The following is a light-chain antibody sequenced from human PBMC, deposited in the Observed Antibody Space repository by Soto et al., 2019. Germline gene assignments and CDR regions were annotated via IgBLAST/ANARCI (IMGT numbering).Light chain of an antibody. J-gene: IGKJ1*01. CDR2: RAS. CDR3: QQYNSFSLT. V-gene: IGKV1-5*03. CDR1: QSISNW. Sequence: DVQMTQSPSTLSASVGDRVSITCRASQSISNWLAWYQQKPGKAPKLLIYRASSLESGVPSRFSGSGYGTDFTLTIFGLQPDDFASYYCQQYNSFSLTFGQGTKVDI.